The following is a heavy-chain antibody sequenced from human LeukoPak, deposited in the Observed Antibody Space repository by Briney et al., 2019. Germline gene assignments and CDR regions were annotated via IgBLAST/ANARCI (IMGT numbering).Heavy chain of an antibody. V-gene: IGHV4-34*01. CDR3: ARGPYFDY. J-gene: IGHJ4*02. CDR1: GGSFSGYY. CDR2: INHSGST. Sequence: SETLSLTCAVYGGSFSGYYWSWIRQPPGKGLEWIGEINHSGSTNYNPSLKSRVTISVDTSKNQFSLKLSSVTAADTAVYYCARGPYFDYWGQGTLVTVSS.